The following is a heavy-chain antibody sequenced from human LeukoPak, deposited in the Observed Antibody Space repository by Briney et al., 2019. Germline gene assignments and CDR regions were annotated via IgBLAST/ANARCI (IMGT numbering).Heavy chain of an antibody. Sequence: SGPTLVNPTETLTLTCTVSGFSLSNARMGVSWIRQHPGQALEWLAHIFSNDEKSYSTSLKSQLTISKDTSKSQVVLTMTNMDPVDIATYYCARGGDGYNFVDYWGQGTLVTVSS. CDR1: GFSLSNARMG. V-gene: IGHV2-26*01. D-gene: IGHD5-24*01. J-gene: IGHJ4*02. CDR2: IFSNDEK. CDR3: ARGGDGYNFVDY.